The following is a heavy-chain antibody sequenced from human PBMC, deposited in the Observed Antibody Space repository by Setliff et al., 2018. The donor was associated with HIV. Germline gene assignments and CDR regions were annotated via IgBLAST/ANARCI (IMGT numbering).Heavy chain of an antibody. V-gene: IGHV1-69*10. CDR3: ARDKGIREAASLDY. Sequence: SVKVSCKASGGTFSDFRITWVRQAPGQGLEWMGEITPFVGITNYAQKFQGRVTISADESTATACIELSSLTSQDTAVYYCARDKGIREAASLDYWGQGSLVTVSS. CDR1: GGTFSDFR. CDR2: ITPFVGIT. D-gene: IGHD6-13*01. J-gene: IGHJ4*02.